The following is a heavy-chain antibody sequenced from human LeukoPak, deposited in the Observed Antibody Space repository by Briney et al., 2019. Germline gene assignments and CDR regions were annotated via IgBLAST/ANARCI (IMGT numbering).Heavy chain of an antibody. D-gene: IGHD4-23*01. CDR2: IYPGDSDT. Sequence: GESLKISCKGSGYSFTSYWIGWVRQMPGKGLEWMGIIYPGDSDTRYSPSFQGQVTISADKSISTAYLQWSSLKASDAAMYYCARRHLVTLDAFDIWGQGTMVTVSS. J-gene: IGHJ3*02. CDR3: ARRHLVTLDAFDI. V-gene: IGHV5-51*01. CDR1: GYSFTSYW.